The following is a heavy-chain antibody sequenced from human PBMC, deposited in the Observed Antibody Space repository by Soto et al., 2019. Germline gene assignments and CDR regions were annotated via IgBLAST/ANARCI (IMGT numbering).Heavy chain of an antibody. CDR1: GFTFSSYG. CDR2: ISYDGSKK. V-gene: IGHV3-30*18. Sequence: QVQLVASGGGVVQPGRSLRLSCAASGFTFSSYGMHWVRQAPGKGLEWVAVISYDGSKKYYADSVRGRFTISRDNSKNTLYLQMNSMRPEDMVVYYCADEVGLDYGGQGTLVTVSS. D-gene: IGHD2-15*01. CDR3: ADEVGLDY. J-gene: IGHJ4*02.